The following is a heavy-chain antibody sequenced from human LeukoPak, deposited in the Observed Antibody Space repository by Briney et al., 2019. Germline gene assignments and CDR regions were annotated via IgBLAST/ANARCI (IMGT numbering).Heavy chain of an antibody. D-gene: IGHD3-10*01. V-gene: IGHV6-1*01. J-gene: IGHJ4*02. CDR3: VRELYFGSGTYYPAFDS. Sequence: PSQTLSLTCAISGGTVSSNSAAWDWIRQSPSRGLEWLGRTYYRSKWYNDYAVSVKSRITINPDTSKNQFSLQLNAVTPEDTAVYYCVRELYFGSGTYYPAFDSWGQGTLVTVSS. CDR2: TYYRSKWYN. CDR1: GGTVSSNSAA.